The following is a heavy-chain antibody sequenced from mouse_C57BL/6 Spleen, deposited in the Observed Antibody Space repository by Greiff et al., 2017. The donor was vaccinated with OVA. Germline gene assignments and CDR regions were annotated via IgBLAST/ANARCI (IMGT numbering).Heavy chain of an antibody. D-gene: IGHD1-1*01. Sequence: EVMLVESGGGLVKPGGSLKLSCAASGFTFSSYAMSWVRQTPEKRLEWVATISDGGSYTYYPDNVKGRFTISRDNAKNNLYLQMSHLKSEDTAMYYCARDRSSTTVVAGNFDVWGTGTTVTVSS. CDR2: ISDGGSYT. J-gene: IGHJ1*03. CDR1: GFTFSSYA. CDR3: ARDRSSTTVVAGNFDV. V-gene: IGHV5-4*01.